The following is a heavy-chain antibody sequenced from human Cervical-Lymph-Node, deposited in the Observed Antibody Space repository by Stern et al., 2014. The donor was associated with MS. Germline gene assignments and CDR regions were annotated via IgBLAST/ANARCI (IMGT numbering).Heavy chain of an antibody. V-gene: IGHV2-5*01. Sequence: QVTLKESGPTLVKPTETLTLTCSLSGFSIRTSGVGVGWIRQPPGKALEYSPSLKSRLTVSQDTSKNQVVLTMTNMDPVDTATYYCARQGNVDWSPHSYYVMDVWGQGTTVTVTS. J-gene: IGHJ6*02. CDR3: ARQGNVDWSPHSYYVMDV. D-gene: IGHD3-9*01. CDR1: GFSIRTSGVG.